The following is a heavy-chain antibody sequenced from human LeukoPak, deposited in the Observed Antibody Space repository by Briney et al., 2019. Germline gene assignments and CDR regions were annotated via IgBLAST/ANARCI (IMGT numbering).Heavy chain of an antibody. Sequence: GGSLRLSCVASGFTFSSHWMHWVRQAPGKGLVWVSRVKGDGTFTNYADSVYGRFTISRDNAKSTLYLHMHSLRAEDTAVYYCVRDGDDFNFDYWGQGNLVTVSS. CDR2: VKGDGTFT. CDR1: GFTFSSHW. V-gene: IGHV3-74*01. CDR3: VRDGDDFNFDY. D-gene: IGHD5-24*01. J-gene: IGHJ4*02.